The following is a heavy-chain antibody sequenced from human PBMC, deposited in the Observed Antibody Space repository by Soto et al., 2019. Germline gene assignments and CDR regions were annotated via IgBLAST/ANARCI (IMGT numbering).Heavy chain of an antibody. D-gene: IGHD3-22*01. CDR1: GGTFSSYA. CDR2: MNPDSGDT. J-gene: IGHJ4*02. CDR3: ARGGREYYDSDDWVALGY. V-gene: IGHV1-8*02. Sequence: ASVKVSCKASGGTFSSYAISWVRQAPGQGLEWMGWMNPDSGDTHYVQKFQGRVTMTRDASITTAYMELTSLRSEDTAVYYCARGGREYYDSDDWVALGYWGEGTLVTV.